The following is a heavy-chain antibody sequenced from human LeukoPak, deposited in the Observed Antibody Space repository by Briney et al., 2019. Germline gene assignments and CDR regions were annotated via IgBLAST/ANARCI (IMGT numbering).Heavy chain of an antibody. J-gene: IGHJ5*02. V-gene: IGHV1-2*02. D-gene: IGHD6-13*01. CDR3: ARWGYSSSWYFFGPTWSADP. Sequence: ASVKVSCKASGYTFTGYYMHWVRQAPGQGLEWMGWINPNSGGTNYAQKFQGRVTMTRDTSISTAYMELSRLRSDDTAVYYCARWGYSSSWYFFGPTWSADPWGQGTLVTVSS. CDR2: INPNSGGT. CDR1: GYTFTGYY.